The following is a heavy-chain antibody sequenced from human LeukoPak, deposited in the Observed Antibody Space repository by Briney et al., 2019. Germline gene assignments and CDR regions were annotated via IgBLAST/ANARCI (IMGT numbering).Heavy chain of an antibody. CDR1: GGSFSGYY. CDR3: ARQGAVAHYYYYYYVDV. J-gene: IGHJ6*03. D-gene: IGHD6-19*01. V-gene: IGHV4-34*01. CDR2: INHSGST. Sequence: SETLSLTCAVYGGSFSGYYWSWIRQPPGKGLEWIGEINHSGSTNYNPSLKSRVTISVDTSKNQFSLKLSSVTAADTAVYYCARQGAVAHYYYYYYVDVWGKGTTVTISS.